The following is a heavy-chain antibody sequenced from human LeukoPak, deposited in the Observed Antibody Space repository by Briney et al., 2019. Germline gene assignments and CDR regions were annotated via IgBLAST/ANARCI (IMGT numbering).Heavy chain of an antibody. CDR2: ISAYNGNT. J-gene: IGHJ4*02. CDR1: GYTFTSYG. D-gene: IGHD3-22*01. V-gene: IGHV1-18*01. Sequence: GASVKVSCKASGYTFTSYGIIWVRQAPGQGLEWMGWISAYNGNTNYAQKLQGRVTMTTDTSTSTAYMELRSLRSDDTAVYYCARAGHNSNSGGYDFWGLGTLVTVSS. CDR3: ARAGHNSNSGGYDF.